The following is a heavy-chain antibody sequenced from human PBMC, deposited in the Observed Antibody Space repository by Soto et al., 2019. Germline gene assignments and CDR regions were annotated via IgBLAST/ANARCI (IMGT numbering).Heavy chain of an antibody. CDR3: ARGPDEVVGTDYHYYGMDV. D-gene: IGHD1-26*01. CDR1: GDTSSNYG. V-gene: IGHV1-69*06. J-gene: IGHJ6*02. Sequence: QVQLVQSGAEVKKPGSSVKVSCKASGDTSSNYGVSWVRQAPGQGLEWMGGILHVFGTTTYARNFQGRITITADKSTRTVYMEPASLGSDDTATYYCARGPDEVVGTDYHYYGMDVWDQGATVTVSS. CDR2: ILHVFGTT.